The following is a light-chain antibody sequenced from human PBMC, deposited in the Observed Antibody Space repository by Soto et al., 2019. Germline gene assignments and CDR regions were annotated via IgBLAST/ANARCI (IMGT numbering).Light chain of an antibody. CDR3: QQYGTSPWT. V-gene: IGKV4-1*01. J-gene: IGKJ1*01. CDR1: QSVYYKSTKANY. Sequence: DIVMTQSPDSVAVSLGERATINCRSSQSVYYKSTKANYLAWYRQKPGQAPRLLIYGVRTRATGVPDRFSASGSGTDFSLTISRLEPEDFAVYYCQQYGTSPWTFGQGTKVDIK. CDR2: GVR.